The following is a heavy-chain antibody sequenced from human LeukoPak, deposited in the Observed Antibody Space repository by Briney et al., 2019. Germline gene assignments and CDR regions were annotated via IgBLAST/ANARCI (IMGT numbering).Heavy chain of an antibody. CDR1: GGSISGHF. CDR2: IYYSGST. Sequence: SETLSLTCTVSGGSISGHFWSWIRQPPGKGLEWIGHIYYSGSTTYNPSLESRVTISVDTSKTQFSLKLSSVTAADTAVYYCARGGYNYGRPFDYWGQGTLVTVSS. J-gene: IGHJ4*02. CDR3: ARGGYNYGRPFDY. D-gene: IGHD5-18*01. V-gene: IGHV4-59*11.